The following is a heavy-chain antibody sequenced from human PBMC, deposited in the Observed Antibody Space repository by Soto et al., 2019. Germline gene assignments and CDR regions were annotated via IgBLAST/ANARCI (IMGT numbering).Heavy chain of an antibody. D-gene: IGHD3-3*01. V-gene: IGHV1-18*01. J-gene: IGHJ4*02. Sequence: GASVKVSCKASGYTFTSYGISWVRQAPRQGLEWMGWISAYNGNTNYAQKLQGRVTMTTDTSTSTAYMELRSLRSDDTAVYYCARALRFLEWLFPKPYFDYWGQGTLVTVSS. CDR2: ISAYNGNT. CDR3: ARALRFLEWLFPKPYFDY. CDR1: GYTFTSYG.